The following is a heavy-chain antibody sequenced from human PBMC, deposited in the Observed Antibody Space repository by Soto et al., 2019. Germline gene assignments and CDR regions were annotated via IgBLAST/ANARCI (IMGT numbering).Heavy chain of an antibody. CDR1: GYTVTSYV. D-gene: IGHD6-19*01. Sequence: ASVXVSCKASGYTVTSYVISWVRQATGQGLEWMGWISAYNGNTNYAQKLQGSVTMTTDTSTSTAYMELRSLTYDDTAVCYCARTRPGIAVAGHEYWGQGTLVTVSS. V-gene: IGHV1-18*01. CDR2: ISAYNGNT. CDR3: ARTRPGIAVAGHEY. J-gene: IGHJ4*02.